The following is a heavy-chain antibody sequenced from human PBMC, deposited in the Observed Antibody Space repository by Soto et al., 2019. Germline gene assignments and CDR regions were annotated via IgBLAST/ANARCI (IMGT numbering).Heavy chain of an antibody. Sequence: GASVKVSCKASGGTFSSYGITWVRRVPGQGLEWMGGTIPIFGTANYAQQFQGRVTITADESTSTAYMELSSLRSEDTAVYYCARDLLVATGTTNNWFDPWGQGTLVTVSS. V-gene: IGHV1-69*13. J-gene: IGHJ5*02. D-gene: IGHD6-13*01. CDR1: GGTFSSYG. CDR3: ARDLLVATGTTNNWFDP. CDR2: TIPIFGTA.